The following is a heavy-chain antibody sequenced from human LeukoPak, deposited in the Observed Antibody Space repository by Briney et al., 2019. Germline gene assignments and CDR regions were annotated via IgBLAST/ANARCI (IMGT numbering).Heavy chain of an antibody. J-gene: IGHJ6*02. Sequence: SETLSLTCAVYGGSFSGYYWSWIRQPPGKELEWIGEINHSGSTNYNPSLKSRVTISVDTSKNQFSLKLSSVTAADTAVYYCARADIVVVPAAPAVYGMDVWGQGTTVTVSS. CDR1: GGSFSGYY. D-gene: IGHD2-2*01. CDR2: INHSGST. V-gene: IGHV4-34*01. CDR3: ARADIVVVPAAPAVYGMDV.